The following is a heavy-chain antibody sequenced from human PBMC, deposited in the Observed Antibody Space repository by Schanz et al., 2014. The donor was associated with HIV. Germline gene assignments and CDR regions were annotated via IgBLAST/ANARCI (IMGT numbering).Heavy chain of an antibody. CDR1: GFTFSNHG. CDR2: IWYDGSKK. J-gene: IGHJ6*02. V-gene: IGHV3-30*18. Sequence: QAQLVESGGGVVQPGKSLRLSCAASGFTFSNHGMNWVRQAPGKGLEWVAVIWYDGSKKYYADSVKGRFTISRDNSKNTLYLQMNSLRAEDTAVYYCAKDQGYDFWSGYYNYSDMDAWGQGPTATVSS. D-gene: IGHD3-3*01. CDR3: AKDQGYDFWSGYYNYSDMDA.